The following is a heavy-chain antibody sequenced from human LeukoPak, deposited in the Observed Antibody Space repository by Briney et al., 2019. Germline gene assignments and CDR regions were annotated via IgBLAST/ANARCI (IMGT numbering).Heavy chain of an antibody. CDR2: IIPIFGTA. Sequence: ASVKVSCKASGYTFTSYGISWVRQAPGQGLEWMGGIIPIFGTANYAQKFQGRVTITADESTSTAYMELSSLRSEDTAVYYCASRRYYYGSGTFDYWGQGTLVTVSS. D-gene: IGHD3-10*01. V-gene: IGHV1-69*13. CDR1: GYTFTSYG. CDR3: ASRRYYYGSGTFDY. J-gene: IGHJ4*02.